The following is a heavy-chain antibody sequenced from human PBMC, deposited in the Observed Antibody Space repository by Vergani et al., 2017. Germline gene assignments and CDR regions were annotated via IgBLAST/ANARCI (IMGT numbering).Heavy chain of an antibody. CDR3: AKGYGDLESYFDY. CDR1: GFTFSSYA. J-gene: IGHJ4*02. CDR2: ISYDGSNK. Sequence: QVQLVESGGGVVQPGRSLRLSCAASGFTFSSYAMHWVRQAPGKGLEWVAVISYDGSNKYYADSVKGRFTISRDNSKNTLYLQMNSLRAEDTAVYYCAKGYGDLESYFDYWGQGTLVTVSS. D-gene: IGHD4-17*01. V-gene: IGHV3-30*07.